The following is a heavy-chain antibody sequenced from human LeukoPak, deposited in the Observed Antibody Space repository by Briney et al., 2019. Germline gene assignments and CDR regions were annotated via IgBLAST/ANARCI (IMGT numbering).Heavy chain of an antibody. CDR1: GYTLTELS. D-gene: IGHD6-13*01. J-gene: IGHJ4*02. V-gene: IGHV1-24*01. CDR3: ATAVIGNSSTYYFDY. CDR2: FDPEDGET. Sequence: ASVKVSCKVSGYTLTELSMHWVRQAPGKGLEWMGGFDPEDGETIYAQKFQGRVTMTEDTSTDTAYMELSSLRSEDTAVYYCATAVIGNSSTYYFDYWGQGTLVTVSS.